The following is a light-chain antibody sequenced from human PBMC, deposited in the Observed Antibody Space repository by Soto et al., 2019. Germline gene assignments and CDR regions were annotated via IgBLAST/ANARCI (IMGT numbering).Light chain of an antibody. CDR2: AAS. J-gene: IGKJ5*01. Sequence: DIQMTQSPSSLSASVGDRVTIPCRASQSIDTYLNWYQQKPGKAPKLLIYAASSLQSGVPSRFSGSGSGTDFTLTISSLQPEDFATYYCQQSYSTPPVTFGQGTRLEIK. V-gene: IGKV1-39*01. CDR3: QQSYSTPPVT. CDR1: QSIDTY.